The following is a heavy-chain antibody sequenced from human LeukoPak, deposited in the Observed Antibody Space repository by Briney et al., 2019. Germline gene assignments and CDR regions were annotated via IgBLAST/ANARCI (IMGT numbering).Heavy chain of an antibody. CDR1: GFTFSSYS. V-gene: IGHV3-21*01. Sequence: GGSLRLSCAASGFTFSSYSMNWVRQAPGKGLEWVSSISSSSSYIYYADSVKGRFTISRDNAKNSLYLQMNSLRAEDTAVYYCASRILTGYYSKAFDIWGQGTTVTVSS. CDR3: ASRILTGYYSKAFDI. CDR2: ISSSSSYI. J-gene: IGHJ3*02. D-gene: IGHD3-9*01.